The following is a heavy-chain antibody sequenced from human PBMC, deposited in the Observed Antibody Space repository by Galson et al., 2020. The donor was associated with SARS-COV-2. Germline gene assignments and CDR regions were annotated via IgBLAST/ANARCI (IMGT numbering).Heavy chain of an antibody. J-gene: IGHJ6*03. CDR1: GYSISSGHF. V-gene: IGHV4-38-2*01. D-gene: IGHD6-19*01. CDR2: ISHSGSS. CDR3: ARVGWTRRGNDYFYYYMDV. Sequence: SQTLSLTCAVSGYSISSGHFWGWIRQPPGKGLEWIGSISHSGSSYYDPSLKSRVTISVDTPKNQFSLKLSSVTAADTAVYYCARVGWTRRGNDYFYYYMDVWGKGTTVTVSS.